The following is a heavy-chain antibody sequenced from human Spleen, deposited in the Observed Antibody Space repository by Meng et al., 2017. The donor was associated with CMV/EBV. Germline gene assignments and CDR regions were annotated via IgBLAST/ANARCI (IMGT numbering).Heavy chain of an antibody. CDR2: IDPNSGGT. D-gene: IGHD1-7*01. V-gene: IGHV1-2*02. J-gene: IGHJ4*02. CDR3: ARDITGTSAQ. Sequence: KVYCKASGYTLRDYYMHWVRQAPGQGLEWMGWIDPNSGGTNYSQNFQGRVTMTRDTSINTAYLELSRLRCDDTAVYYCARDITGTSAQWGQGTLVTVSS. CDR1: GYTLRDYY.